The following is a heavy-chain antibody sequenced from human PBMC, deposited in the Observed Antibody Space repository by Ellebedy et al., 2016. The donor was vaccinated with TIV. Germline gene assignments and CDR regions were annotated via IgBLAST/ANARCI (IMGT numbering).Heavy chain of an antibody. CDR2: INHSGST. Sequence: SETLSLTXAVYGGSFSGYYWSWIRQPPGKGLEWIGEINHSGSTNYNPSLKSRVTISVDTSKNQFSLKLSSVTAADTAVYYCARLGLVSYYYYGMDVWGQGTTVTVSS. CDR3: ARLGLVSYYYYGMDV. V-gene: IGHV4-34*01. D-gene: IGHD3/OR15-3a*01. CDR1: GGSFSGYY. J-gene: IGHJ6*02.